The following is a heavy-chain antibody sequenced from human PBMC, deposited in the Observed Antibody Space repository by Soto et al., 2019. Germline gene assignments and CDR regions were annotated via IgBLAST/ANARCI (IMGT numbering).Heavy chain of an antibody. CDR1: GYTFTSYA. J-gene: IGHJ4*02. CDR2: INAGNGNT. Sequence: QVQLVQSGAEVKKPGASVKVSCKASGYTFTSYAMHWVRQAPGQRLEWMGWINAGNGNTKYSQKFQGRVTITRDTAASTAYMELSSLRSEDTAVYYCARDQRIAVDGTGHAWGYWGQGSLVTVSS. CDR3: ARDQRIAVDGTGHAWGY. D-gene: IGHD6-19*01. V-gene: IGHV1-3*01.